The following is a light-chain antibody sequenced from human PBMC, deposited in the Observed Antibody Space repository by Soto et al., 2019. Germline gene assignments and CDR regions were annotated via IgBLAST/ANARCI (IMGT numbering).Light chain of an antibody. J-gene: IGLJ2*01. CDR3: QSYDSSLSGVV. CDR2: GNS. V-gene: IGLV1-40*01. CDR1: SSNIRAGYD. Sequence: QSVLTQPPSVSGAPGQRVTISCTGSSSNIRAGYDVHWYQQLPGTAPKLLIYGNSNRPSGVPDPFSGSKSGTSASLAITGLQAEDEADYYCQSYDSSLSGVVFGGVTKLTVL.